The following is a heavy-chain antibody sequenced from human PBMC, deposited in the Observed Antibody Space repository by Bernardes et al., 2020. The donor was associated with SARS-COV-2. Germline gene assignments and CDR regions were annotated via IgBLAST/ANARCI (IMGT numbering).Heavy chain of an antibody. Sequence: GGSLRLSCAASGFTVSSNYMSWVRQAPGQGLEWVSVIYSGGSTYYADSVKGRFTISRDNSKNTLYLQMNSLRAEDTAVYYCAGMIAAAGTNYYYYYGMDVWGQGTTVTVSS. D-gene: IGHD6-13*01. CDR3: AGMIAAAGTNYYYYYGMDV. CDR2: IYSGGST. CDR1: GFTVSSNY. J-gene: IGHJ6*02. V-gene: IGHV3-53*01.